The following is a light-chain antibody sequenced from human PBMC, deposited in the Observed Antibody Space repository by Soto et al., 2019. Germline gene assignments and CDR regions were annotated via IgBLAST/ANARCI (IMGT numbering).Light chain of an antibody. V-gene: IGLV2-23*01. J-gene: IGLJ1*01. CDR1: SSDVGSYNL. CDR2: EGS. Sequence: QSALTQPASVSGSPGQSITISCTGTSSDVGSYNLVSWYQQHPGKAPKLMIYEGSKRPSGVSNRFSGYKSGSTASLTISGLQAEDEADYYCCSYAGSRSYVFGTGTKLTVL. CDR3: CSYAGSRSYV.